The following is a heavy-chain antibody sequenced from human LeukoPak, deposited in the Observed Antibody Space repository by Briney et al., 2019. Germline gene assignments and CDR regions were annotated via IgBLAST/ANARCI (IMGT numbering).Heavy chain of an antibody. CDR3: ARVSGYDWESFYDY. CDR2: IYYSGST. D-gene: IGHD5-12*01. Sequence: PSETLSLTCTVSGGSISSYYWNWIRQPPGKGLEWIGYIYYSGSTNYNPSLKSRVTISVDTSKNQFSLMLRSVTAADTAVYYCARVSGYDWESFYDYWGQGTLVTVSS. V-gene: IGHV4-59*01. J-gene: IGHJ4*02. CDR1: GGSISSYY.